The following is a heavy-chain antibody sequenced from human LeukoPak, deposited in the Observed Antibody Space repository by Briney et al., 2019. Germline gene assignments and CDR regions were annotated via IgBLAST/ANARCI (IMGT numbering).Heavy chain of an antibody. CDR1: GGSFSGYY. Sequence: SETLSLTCAVYGGSFSGYYWSWIRQPPGKGLEWIGEINHSGSTNYNPSLKSRVTISVDTSKNQFSLKLSSVTAADTAVYYCARAPRGRNRDIVVVPAATQSYYYFDYWGQGTLVTVSS. V-gene: IGHV4-34*01. CDR2: INHSGST. J-gene: IGHJ4*02. CDR3: ARAPRGRNRDIVVVPAATQSYYYFDY. D-gene: IGHD2-2*01.